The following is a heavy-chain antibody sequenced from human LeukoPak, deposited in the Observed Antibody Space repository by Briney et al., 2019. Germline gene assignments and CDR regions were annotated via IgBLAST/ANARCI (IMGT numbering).Heavy chain of an antibody. CDR3: ARERTSGWDAFDF. CDR2: INSVGSST. Sequence: GGSLRLSCAASGFTFSSFWMHWVRQAPGKGLVWVSRINSVGSSTSYADSVKGRFTISRDNAKNTLYLQMNSLRAEDTAVYYCARERTSGWDAFDFWGQGTLVTVSA. CDR1: GFTFSSFW. V-gene: IGHV3-74*01. D-gene: IGHD6-19*01. J-gene: IGHJ4*02.